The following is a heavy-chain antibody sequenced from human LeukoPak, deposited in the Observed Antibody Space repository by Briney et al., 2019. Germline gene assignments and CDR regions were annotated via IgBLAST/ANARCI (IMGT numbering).Heavy chain of an antibody. CDR3: VIGADGDYHFEASFYFES. Sequence: TGGSLRLSCAASGFTMKNFGMHWVSQAPGKGLEWVAVIWYDGSQKHYLESVKGRFTISRENSMNTLSLQMNGLRVEDTGVYYCVIGADGDYHFEASFYFESWGQGTLVTVSS. D-gene: IGHD4-17*01. V-gene: IGHV3-33*01. CDR2: IWYDGSQK. J-gene: IGHJ4*02. CDR1: GFTMKNFG.